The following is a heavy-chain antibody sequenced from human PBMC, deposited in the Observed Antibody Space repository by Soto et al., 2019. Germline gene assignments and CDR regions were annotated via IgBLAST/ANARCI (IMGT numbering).Heavy chain of an antibody. V-gene: IGHV4-30-4*01. CDR1: GGSISSGDYY. CDR2: IYYSGST. Sequence: SETLSLTCPVSGGSISSGDYYWSWIRQPPGKGLEWIGYIYYSGSTYYNPSLKSRVTISVDTSKNQFSLKLSSVTAADTAVYYCASFERYYDSSGPSHWGQGTLVTVSS. CDR3: ASFERYYDSSGPSH. D-gene: IGHD3-22*01. J-gene: IGHJ4*02.